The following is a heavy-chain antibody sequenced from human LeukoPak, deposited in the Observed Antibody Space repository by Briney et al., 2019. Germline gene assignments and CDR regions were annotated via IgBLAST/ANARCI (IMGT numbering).Heavy chain of an antibody. D-gene: IGHD3-10*01. CDR2: ISGSGSA. J-gene: IGHJ4*02. CDR3: ARSLGMVRGVIGY. V-gene: IGHV4-4*09. CDR1: GDSISSYF. Sequence: PSETLSLTCTASGDSISSYFWSWTRQPPGKGLEWLGYISGSGSAYYNPSLTSRLTISVDTSKNQFSLKLSSVTAADTAVYYCARSLGMVRGVIGYWGQGTLVTVSS.